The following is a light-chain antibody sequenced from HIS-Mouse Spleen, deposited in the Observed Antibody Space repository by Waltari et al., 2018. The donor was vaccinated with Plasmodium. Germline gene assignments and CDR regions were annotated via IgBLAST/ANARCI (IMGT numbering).Light chain of an antibody. V-gene: IGKV3-11*01. CDR3: QRRSNWPPLT. CDR2: DAS. Sequence: VLTQSPATLSLSPGERATLPCRASQRVSRYLAWYQQKPGQAPRLLIYDASNRATGIPARFSGSGSGTDFTLTISSLEPEDFAVDYCQRRSNWPPLTFGGGTKVEIK. J-gene: IGKJ4*01. CDR1: QRVSRY.